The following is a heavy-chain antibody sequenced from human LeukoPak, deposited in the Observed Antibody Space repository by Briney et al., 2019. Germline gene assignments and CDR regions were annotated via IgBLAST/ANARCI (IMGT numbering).Heavy chain of an antibody. CDR3: AKDSMVTRPSRFEY. J-gene: IGHJ4*02. D-gene: IGHD5-18*01. CDR1: GFTFSSYE. CDR2: ISGSGGST. Sequence: GGSLRLSCAASGFTFSSYEMNWVRQAPGKGLEWVSAISGSGGSTYYADSVKGRFTISRDNSKNTLYLQMNSLRAEDTAVYYCAKDSMVTRPSRFEYWGQGTLVTVSS. V-gene: IGHV3-23*01.